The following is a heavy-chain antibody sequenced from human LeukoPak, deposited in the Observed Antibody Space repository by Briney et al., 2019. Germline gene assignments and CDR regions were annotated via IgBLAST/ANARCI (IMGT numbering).Heavy chain of an antibody. V-gene: IGHV4-39*01. CDR1: GGSIRSSTYY. CDR2: FYNSGDT. J-gene: IGHJ6*03. D-gene: IGHD2-2*01. Sequence: SETLSLTCTASGGSIRSSTYYWAWIRHPPGKRLEWIGNFYNSGDTYYNPSLKSRVTISVDTSKNQVPLKVTSVTASDTAVYYCARRIHSSRPMHPYYYYYIDVWGKGTTVTVSS. CDR3: ARRIHSSRPMHPYYYYYIDV.